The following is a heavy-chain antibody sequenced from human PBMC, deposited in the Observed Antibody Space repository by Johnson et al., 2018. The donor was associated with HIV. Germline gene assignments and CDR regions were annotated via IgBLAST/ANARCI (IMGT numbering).Heavy chain of an antibody. Sequence: QVQLVESGGGVVQPGGSRRLSCAASGFTFSSYGMHWVRQAPGKGLEWVAFIRYDGSNKDYADSVKGRFTISRDNSRNTLYLQMNSLRAGDTAVYYCARGGIAARIDAFDIWGQGTMVTVSS. V-gene: IGHV3-30*02. CDR3: ARGGIAARIDAFDI. CDR2: IRYDGSNK. D-gene: IGHD6-6*01. CDR1: GFTFSSYG. J-gene: IGHJ3*02.